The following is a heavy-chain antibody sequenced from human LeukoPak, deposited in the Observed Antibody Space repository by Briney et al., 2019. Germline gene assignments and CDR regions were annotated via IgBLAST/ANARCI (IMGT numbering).Heavy chain of an antibody. Sequence: GESLKISCAASGSTFSSYSMNWVRQAPGKGLEWVSSISSSSSYVYYADSVKGRFTISRDKAKNSLYLQMNSLRAEDTAIYYCAREGMVATFGYWGQGTLVTVSS. CDR1: GSTFSSYS. CDR2: ISSSSSYV. V-gene: IGHV3-21*01. CDR3: AREGMVATFGY. D-gene: IGHD5-12*01. J-gene: IGHJ4*02.